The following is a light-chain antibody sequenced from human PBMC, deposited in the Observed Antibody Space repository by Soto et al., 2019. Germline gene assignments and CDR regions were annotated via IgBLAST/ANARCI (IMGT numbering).Light chain of an antibody. CDR3: SSYTSSGTLYV. J-gene: IGLJ1*01. CDR2: EVT. CDR1: SSDIGGSKY. V-gene: IGLV2-14*01. Sequence: QSALTQPASLSGSPGQSITISCAGTSSDIGGSKYVSWYQQHPGKAPKLIIYEVTYRPSGVSARFSGSKSGNTASLTVSGLQAEDEADYYCSSYTSSGTLYVFGTGTKVT.